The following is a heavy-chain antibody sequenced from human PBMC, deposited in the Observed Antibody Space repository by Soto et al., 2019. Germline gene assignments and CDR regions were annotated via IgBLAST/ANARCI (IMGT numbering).Heavy chain of an antibody. J-gene: IGHJ4*02. Sequence: EVHLLESGGGLVHPGESLRLSCGASGFTFSNCVMTWVRQAPGKGLEWVSCITDSGTGTYYADSVKGRFTISRDNSKNTMYLQTNNLRAEDTGVYYCAKGLINGRWYAEDWGQGTLVTVSS. CDR1: GFTFSNCV. CDR3: AKGLINGRWYAED. D-gene: IGHD6-13*01. V-gene: IGHV3-23*01. CDR2: ITDSGTGT.